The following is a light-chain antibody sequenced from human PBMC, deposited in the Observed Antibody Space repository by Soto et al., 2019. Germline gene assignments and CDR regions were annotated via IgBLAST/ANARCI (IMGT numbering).Light chain of an antibody. V-gene: IGKV1-5*01. CDR3: LRYNAFSKT. CDR2: DAS. J-gene: IGKJ1*01. Sequence: DIQMTQSPSTLSASVGDRVTITCRASQSMNDWLAWYQQKPGKAPKVLIYDASSLPSGVPSSFSGSGSGTEFTLTIDSLQPDDVATYYSLRYNAFSKTLGQGTKVKI. CDR1: QSMNDW.